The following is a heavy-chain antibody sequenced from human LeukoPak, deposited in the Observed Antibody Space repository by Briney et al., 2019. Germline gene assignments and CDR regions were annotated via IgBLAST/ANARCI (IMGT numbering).Heavy chain of an antibody. J-gene: IGHJ4*02. CDR1: GFTFSSYA. V-gene: IGHV3-23*01. D-gene: IGHD3-10*01. CDR3: ASEGKSSGPSALDY. CDR2: ISGSGAGT. Sequence: GESLRLSCAASGFTFSSYAVTWVRQAPGKGLEWVSAISGSGAGTYYADSVKGRFTISRDNSKNTLYLQMNSMRAAATAIYYCASEGKSSGPSALDYWGQGTLVTVSS.